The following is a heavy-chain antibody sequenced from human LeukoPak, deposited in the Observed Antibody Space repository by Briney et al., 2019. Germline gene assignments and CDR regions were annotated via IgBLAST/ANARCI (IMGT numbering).Heavy chain of an antibody. CDR3: ARDPQDIVVVPAGEFDY. Sequence: SETLSLTCTVPGYSISSGYYWGWIRQPPGKGLEWIGSIYHSGSTYYNPSLKSRVTISVDTSKNQFSLKLTSVTAAGTAVYYSARDPQDIVVVPAGEFDYWGEGTLVTVSS. V-gene: IGHV4-38-2*02. J-gene: IGHJ4*02. CDR2: IYHSGST. CDR1: GYSISSGYY. D-gene: IGHD2-2*01.